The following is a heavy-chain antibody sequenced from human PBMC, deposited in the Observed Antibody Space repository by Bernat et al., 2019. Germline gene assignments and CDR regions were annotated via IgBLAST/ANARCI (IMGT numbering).Heavy chain of an antibody. CDR2: ISASGGST. Sequence: VQLVESGGGGVQPGESLRLSCAASGFTLSSYAMGWVRQAPGKGLEWVSGISASGGSTYYAESVKGRFTVSRDNSKNTVYVEMNSLRAEDTAVYYCAKDGITFGGVMRSHAFDIWGQGTMVTVSS. V-gene: IGHV3-23*04. CDR3: AKDGITFGGVMRSHAFDI. J-gene: IGHJ3*02. D-gene: IGHD3-16*01. CDR1: GFTLSSYA.